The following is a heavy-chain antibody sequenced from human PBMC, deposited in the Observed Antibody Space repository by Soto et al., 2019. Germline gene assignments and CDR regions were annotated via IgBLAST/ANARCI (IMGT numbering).Heavy chain of an antibody. CDR1: GGSISKNRC. V-gene: IGHV4-4*02. J-gene: IGHJ5*02. CDR3: AGQWAAGYGAFDT. D-gene: IGHD3-9*01. CDR2: IHDGGST. Sequence: QVKLQESGPGLEKPSGTLSLTCAVSGGSISKNRCWTWVRQAPGKGLEWMGEIHDGGSTNYNQSIKRRSPVSIDRARSQFSLEMRAVTAADTAVYYRAGQWAAGYGAFDTWGQGRLVSVS.